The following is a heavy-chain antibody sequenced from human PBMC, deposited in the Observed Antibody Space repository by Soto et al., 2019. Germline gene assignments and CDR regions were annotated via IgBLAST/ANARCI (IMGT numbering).Heavy chain of an antibody. CDR2: IIPIFGTA. D-gene: IGHD3-3*01. CDR1: GGTFSSYA. V-gene: IGHV1-69*13. CDR3: AREIRATDFWSGYADD. Sequence: SVKVSCKASGGTFSSYAISWVRQAPGQGLEWMGGIIPIFGTANYAQKFQGRVTITADESTSTAYMELSSLRSEDTAVYYCAREIRATDFWSGYADDWGQGTLVTVSS. J-gene: IGHJ4*02.